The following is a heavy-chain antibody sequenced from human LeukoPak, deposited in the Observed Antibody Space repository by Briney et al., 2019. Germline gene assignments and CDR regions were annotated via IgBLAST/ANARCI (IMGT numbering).Heavy chain of an antibody. CDR1: GFAFSNFA. CDR3: AKMEGQRLYDYCMDV. J-gene: IGHJ6*03. D-gene: IGHD3-3*01. Sequence: PGGSLRLSCAASGFAFSNFAMSWVRQAPGKGLEWVSAMSGSGYYTYYVESVKGRFTISRDNSKNTLYLHMNSLRVDDTAVYYCAKMEGQRLYDYCMDVWGRGTTVTVSS. V-gene: IGHV3-23*01. CDR2: MSGSGYYT.